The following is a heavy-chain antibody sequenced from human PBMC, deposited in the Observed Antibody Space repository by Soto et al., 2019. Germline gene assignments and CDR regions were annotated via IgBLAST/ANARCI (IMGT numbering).Heavy chain of an antibody. Sequence: QVQLQQWGAGLLKPSETLSLTCAVYGGSFSGYYWSWIRQPPGKGLEWIGEINHSGSTNYNPSLKSRVTISVDTSKNQFSLKLSSVTAADTAVYYCARGSPDYVWGRYRSLFDYWGQGTLVTVSS. CDR3: ARGSPDYVWGRYRSLFDY. D-gene: IGHD3-16*02. J-gene: IGHJ4*02. V-gene: IGHV4-34*01. CDR1: GGSFSGYY. CDR2: INHSGST.